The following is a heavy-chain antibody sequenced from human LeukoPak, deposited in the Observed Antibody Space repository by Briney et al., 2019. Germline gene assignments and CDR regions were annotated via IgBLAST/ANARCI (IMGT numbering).Heavy chain of an antibody. CDR2: ISSSSSTI. Sequence: GGSLRLSCAASGFTFSSYSMNWVRQAPGKGLEWVSYISSSSSTIYYADSVKGRFTISRDNAKNSLYLQMNSLRAEDTAVYYCARPGAAAGIFFRYWGQGTLVTVSS. CDR1: GFTFSSYS. V-gene: IGHV3-48*01. D-gene: IGHD6-13*01. J-gene: IGHJ4*02. CDR3: ARPGAAAGIFFRY.